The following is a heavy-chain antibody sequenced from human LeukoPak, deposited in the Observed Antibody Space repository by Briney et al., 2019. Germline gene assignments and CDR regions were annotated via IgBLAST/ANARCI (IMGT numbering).Heavy chain of an antibody. Sequence: QPGRSLRLSCVASGFTFSSDAMHWVRQAPGKGLEWVSYISSSSSTIYYADSVKGRFTISRDNAKNLLYLQMNSLRDEDTAVYYCARESVGSSGFDYWGQGTLVTVSS. J-gene: IGHJ4*02. V-gene: IGHV3-48*02. CDR1: GFTFSSDA. CDR2: ISSSSSTI. CDR3: ARESVGSSGFDY. D-gene: IGHD3-22*01.